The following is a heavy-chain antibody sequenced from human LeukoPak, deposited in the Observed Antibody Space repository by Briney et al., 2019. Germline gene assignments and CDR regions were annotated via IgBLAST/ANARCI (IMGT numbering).Heavy chain of an antibody. CDR3: ARRQYDFWSGYYYNWFDP. Sequence: SETLSLTCTVSGGSISTSSYYWGWIRQPPGKGLEWIGSIYYSGSTYYNPSLKSRVTISVDTSKNQFSLKLSSVTAADTAVYYCARRQYDFWSGYYYNWFDPWGQGTLVTVSS. CDR2: IYYSGST. V-gene: IGHV4-39*01. CDR1: GGSISTSSYY. J-gene: IGHJ5*02. D-gene: IGHD3-3*01.